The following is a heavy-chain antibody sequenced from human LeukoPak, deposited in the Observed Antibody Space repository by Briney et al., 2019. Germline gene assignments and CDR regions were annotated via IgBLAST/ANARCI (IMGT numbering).Heavy chain of an antibody. Sequence: ASVKVSCKASGYTFTSYGISWVRQAPGQGLEWMGWISAYNGNTNYAQKLQGRVTMTTDTSTSTAYMELRSLRSDDTAVYYCARAGYCSGTSCYTARNWFDPWGQGTLVTVSS. J-gene: IGHJ5*02. D-gene: IGHD2-2*02. CDR3: ARAGYCSGTSCYTARNWFDP. V-gene: IGHV1-18*01. CDR1: GYTFTSYG. CDR2: ISAYNGNT.